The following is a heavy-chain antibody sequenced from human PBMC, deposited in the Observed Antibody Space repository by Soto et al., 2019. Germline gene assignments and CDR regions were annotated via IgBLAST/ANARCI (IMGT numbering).Heavy chain of an antibody. D-gene: IGHD6-13*01. J-gene: IGHJ5*02. V-gene: IGHV4-31*03. CDR3: ARDGAAGTVWFDP. Sequence: SETLSLTCTVSGGSISSGGYYWSWIRQHSGKGLEWIGYIYYSGSTYYNPSLKSRVTISVDTSKNQFSLKLSSVTAADTAVYYCARDGAAGTVWFDPWGQGTLVTVSS. CDR1: GGSISSGGYY. CDR2: IYYSGST.